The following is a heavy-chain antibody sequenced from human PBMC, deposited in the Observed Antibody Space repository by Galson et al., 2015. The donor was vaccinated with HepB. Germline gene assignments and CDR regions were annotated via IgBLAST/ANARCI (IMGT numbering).Heavy chain of an antibody. V-gene: IGHV3-23*01. D-gene: IGHD6-19*01. J-gene: IGHJ4*02. CDR1: GFTFSSYA. CDR3: AKDQARIAVAGIRFDY. Sequence: SLRLSCAASGFTFSSYAMSWVRQAPGKGLEWVSAISGSGGSTYYADSVKGRFIISRDNSKNTLYLQMNSLRAEDTAVYYCAKDQARIAVAGIRFDYWGQGTLVTVSS. CDR2: ISGSGGST.